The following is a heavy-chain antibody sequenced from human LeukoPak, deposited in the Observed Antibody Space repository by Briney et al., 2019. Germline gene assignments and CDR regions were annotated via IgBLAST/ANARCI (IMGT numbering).Heavy chain of an antibody. CDR2: INHSGST. D-gene: IGHD2-15*01. Sequence: PSETLSLTCAVYGGSFSGYYWSWIRQPPGKGLEWIGEINHSGSTNYNPSLKSRVTISVDTSKNQFSLKLSSVTAADTAVYYCARAMGVAVTSDAFDIWGQGTMVTVSS. V-gene: IGHV4-34*01. CDR3: ARAMGVAVTSDAFDI. J-gene: IGHJ3*02. CDR1: GGSFSGYY.